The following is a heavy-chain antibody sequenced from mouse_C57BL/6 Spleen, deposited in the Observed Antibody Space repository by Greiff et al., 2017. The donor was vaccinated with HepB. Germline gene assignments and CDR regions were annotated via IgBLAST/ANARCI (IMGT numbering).Heavy chain of an antibody. CDR2: IHPNSGST. J-gene: IGHJ4*01. CDR1: GYTFTSYW. CDR3: ARGKGTTVVGAMDY. D-gene: IGHD1-1*01. V-gene: IGHV1-64*01. Sequence: QLQQPGAELVKPGASVKLSCKASGYTFTSYWMHWVKQRPGQGLEWIGMIHPNSGSTNYNEKFKSKATLTVDKSSSTAYMQLSSLTSEDSAVYYCARGKGTTVVGAMDYWGQGTSVTVSS.